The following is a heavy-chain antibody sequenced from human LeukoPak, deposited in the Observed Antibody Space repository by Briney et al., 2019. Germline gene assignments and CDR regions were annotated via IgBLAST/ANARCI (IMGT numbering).Heavy chain of an antibody. CDR1: GFTFSDYY. Sequence: GGSLRLSCAAPGFTFSDYYMTWIRQAPGKGLEWLSYISGSGSDTNYADSVKGRFTISRDNAKNSLYLQMNSLRAEDTAVYYCTARGAHDYVDFWGQGTLVTVSS. V-gene: IGHV3-11*03. D-gene: IGHD1-26*01. CDR3: TARGAHDYVDF. J-gene: IGHJ4*02. CDR2: ISGSGSDT.